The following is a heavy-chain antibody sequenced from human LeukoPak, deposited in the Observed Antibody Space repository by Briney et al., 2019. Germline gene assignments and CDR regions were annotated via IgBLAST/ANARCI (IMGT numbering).Heavy chain of an antibody. CDR1: GFTVSSNY. V-gene: IGHV3-23*01. CDR2: ISGSGGST. D-gene: IGHD3-16*02. J-gene: IGHJ4*02. Sequence: GGSLRLSCAASGFTVSSNYMSWVRQAPGKGLEWVSAISGSGGSTYYADSVKGRFTISRDNSKNTLYLQMNSLRAEDTAVYFCEKGRLRLGELSPLGYWGQGTLVTVSS. CDR3: EKGRLRLGELSPLGY.